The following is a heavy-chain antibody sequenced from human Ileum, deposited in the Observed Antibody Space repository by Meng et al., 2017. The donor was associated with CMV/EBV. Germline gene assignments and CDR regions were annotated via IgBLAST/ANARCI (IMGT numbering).Heavy chain of an antibody. CDR3: ARAGSFDTSGYSFDS. J-gene: IGHJ4*02. CDR1: GDTFIGYF. V-gene: IGHV1-2*02. Sequence: ASVKVSCKASGDTFIGYFMHWVRQAAGQGPEWMGWINPNNGGTKYAQQFQGRVTMTRDTSISTAYLELSRLRSDDTAVYYCARAGSFDTSGYSFDSWGQGTLVTVSS. D-gene: IGHD3-22*01. CDR2: INPNNGGT.